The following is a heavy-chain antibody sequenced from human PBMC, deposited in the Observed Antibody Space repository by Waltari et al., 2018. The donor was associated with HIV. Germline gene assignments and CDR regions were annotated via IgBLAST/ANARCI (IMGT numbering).Heavy chain of an antibody. CDR1: GYTFTGYY. CDR3: ARDQGGIAVAGTPGDY. V-gene: IGHV1-2*02. J-gene: IGHJ4*02. D-gene: IGHD6-19*01. Sequence: QVQLVQSGAEVKKPGASVKVSCKASGYTFTGYYLHWVRQATGQGLEWMGWTNPNSGGTNYAQKLQGRVTMTRDTSISTAYMELSRLRSDDTAVYYCARDQGGIAVAGTPGDYWGQGTLVTVSS. CDR2: TNPNSGGT.